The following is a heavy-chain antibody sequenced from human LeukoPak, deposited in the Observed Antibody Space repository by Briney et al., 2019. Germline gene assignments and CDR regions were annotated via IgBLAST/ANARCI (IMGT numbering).Heavy chain of an antibody. V-gene: IGHV3-30*02. D-gene: IGHD3-3*01. CDR3: AKDPVDITIFGVVMGAHYYYGMDV. CDR2: LWYDGSNK. CDR1: GFTFSSYG. J-gene: IGHJ6*02. Sequence: GGSLRLSCAASGFTFSSYGMHWVRQAPGKGLEWVAVLWYDGSNKYYADSVKGRFTISRDNSKNTLYLQMNSLRAEDTAVYYCAKDPVDITIFGVVMGAHYYYGMDVWGQGTTVTVSS.